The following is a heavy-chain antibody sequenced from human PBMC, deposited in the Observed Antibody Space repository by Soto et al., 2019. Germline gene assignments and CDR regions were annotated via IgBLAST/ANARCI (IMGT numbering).Heavy chain of an antibody. CDR2: IGSRTSDI. CDR3: VRDYYDTSGYPNTFDM. CDR1: GFTLSRHT. Sequence: PGESLKISCVASGFTLSRHTMNWVRQAPGKGLEWVSFIGSRTSDIYYADSVKGRFTISRDNAKNSLYLDLTRLRAEDTAVYFCVRDYYDTSGYPNTFDMWGQGTMVTVSS. J-gene: IGHJ3*02. V-gene: IGHV3-21*01. D-gene: IGHD3-22*01.